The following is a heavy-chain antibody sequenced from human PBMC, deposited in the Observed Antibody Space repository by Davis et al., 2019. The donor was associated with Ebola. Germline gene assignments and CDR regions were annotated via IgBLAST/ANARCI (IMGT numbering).Heavy chain of an antibody. CDR1: GFTFSSYG. V-gene: IGHV3-33*01. CDR3: ARDRSNHGFL. J-gene: IGHJ4*02. D-gene: IGHD1-14*01. Sequence: GESLKISCAASGFTFSSYGMHWVRQAPGKGLEWVAVIWYDGSNKYYADSVKGRFTISRDNSQNTLYLQMNSLRAEDTAVYYCARDRSNHGFLGGQGTLVTVSS. CDR2: IWYDGSNK.